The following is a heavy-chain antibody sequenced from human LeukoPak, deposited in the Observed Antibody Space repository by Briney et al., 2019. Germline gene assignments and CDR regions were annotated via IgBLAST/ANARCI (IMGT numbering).Heavy chain of an antibody. CDR2: INGRGDST. V-gene: IGHV3-23*01. J-gene: IGHJ4*02. D-gene: IGHD5-18*01. Sequence: GGSLRLSCAASGFSFSTYTMNWVRQAPGKGLEWVSAINGRGDSTFYADSVKGQFTISRDNSKSTVYLQMNSLRADDTAVYYCAKEWGYSYGLYFDYWGQGTLVTVSS. CDR1: GFSFSTYT. CDR3: AKEWGYSYGLYFDY.